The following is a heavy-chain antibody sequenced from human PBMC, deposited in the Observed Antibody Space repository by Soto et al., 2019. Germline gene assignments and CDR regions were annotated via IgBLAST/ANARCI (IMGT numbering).Heavy chain of an antibody. J-gene: IGHJ4*02. Sequence: QVQLVQSGGEVKKPGASVKVSCKASGYTFTTFGITWVRQVPGQGLEWLGWISTSTGNTNYAQNLQGRLTLTTDPSKRTAYMELRSLTSDDTAVYYCARSPRVIVTAKGTLDFWCQGTLITVSS. CDR1: GYTFTTFG. CDR3: ARSPRVIVTAKGTLDF. D-gene: IGHD2-21*02. V-gene: IGHV1-18*04. CDR2: ISTSTGNT.